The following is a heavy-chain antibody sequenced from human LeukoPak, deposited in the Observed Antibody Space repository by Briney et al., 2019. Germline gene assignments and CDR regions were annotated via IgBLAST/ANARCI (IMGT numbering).Heavy chain of an antibody. D-gene: IGHD3-22*01. CDR2: MNPNSGNT. J-gene: IGHJ6*03. V-gene: IGHV1-8*02. Sequence: ASVKVSCKASGYTFTGYYMHWVRQATGQGLEWMGWMNPNSGNTGYAQKFQGRVTMTRNTSISTAYMELSSLRSEDTAVYYCARGMIVYYYYYMDVWGKGTTVTISS. CDR1: GYTFTGYY. CDR3: ARGMIVYYYYYMDV.